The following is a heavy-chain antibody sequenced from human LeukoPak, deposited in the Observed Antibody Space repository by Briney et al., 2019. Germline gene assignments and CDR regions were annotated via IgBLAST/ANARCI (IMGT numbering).Heavy chain of an antibody. V-gene: IGHV3-20*01. CDR2: INWNGGST. D-gene: IGHD3-10*01. Sequence: GGSLRLSCAASGFTFDDYGMSWVRQAPGKGLEWVSGINWNGGSTGYADSVKGRFTISRDNAKNSLYLQMNSLRAEDTALYHCARIVWFGDRRWFDPWGQGTLVTVSS. CDR1: GFTFDDYG. J-gene: IGHJ5*02. CDR3: ARIVWFGDRRWFDP.